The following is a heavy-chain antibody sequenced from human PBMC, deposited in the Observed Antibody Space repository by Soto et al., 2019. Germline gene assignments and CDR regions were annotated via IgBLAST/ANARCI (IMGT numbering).Heavy chain of an antibody. V-gene: IGHV3-23*01. CDR2: FSASAGGT. Sequence: GGSLRLSCAASAFTFSSYAMTWVRQAPGKGLEWVSTFSASAGGTYYADSVKGRFTISRDNSKSTLYLQMNSLRAEDTAVYYCAKGGHTYGHSSFDYWGQGTLVTVSS. D-gene: IGHD5-18*01. CDR3: AKGGHTYGHSSFDY. J-gene: IGHJ4*02. CDR1: AFTFSSYA.